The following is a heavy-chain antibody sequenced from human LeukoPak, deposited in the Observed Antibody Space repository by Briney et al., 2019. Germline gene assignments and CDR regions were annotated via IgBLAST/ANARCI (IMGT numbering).Heavy chain of an antibody. Sequence: GGSLRLSCAASGFTFSSYSMTWVRQAPGKGLEWVSSISSSSSYIYYADSVKGRFTISRDNAKNSLYLQMNSLRAEDTAVYYCARVLWLQTFDYWGQGTLVTVSS. CDR3: ARVLWLQTFDY. CDR1: GFTFSSYS. CDR2: ISSSSSYI. J-gene: IGHJ4*02. D-gene: IGHD5-24*01. V-gene: IGHV3-21*01.